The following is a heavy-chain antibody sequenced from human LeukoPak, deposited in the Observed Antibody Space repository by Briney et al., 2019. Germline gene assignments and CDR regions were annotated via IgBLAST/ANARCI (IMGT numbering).Heavy chain of an antibody. D-gene: IGHD3-10*01. V-gene: IGHV4-34*01. CDR1: GGSFSGYS. J-gene: IGHJ6*03. CDR2: INHRGST. Sequence: SETLSLTCAVYGGSFSGYSWSWIRQPPGKGLEWIGEINHRGSTNYNPSLKSRVTISVDTSKNQFSLKLSSVTAADTAVYYCARVPFGSGRNYYYMDVWGKGTTVTVSS. CDR3: ARVPFGSGRNYYYMDV.